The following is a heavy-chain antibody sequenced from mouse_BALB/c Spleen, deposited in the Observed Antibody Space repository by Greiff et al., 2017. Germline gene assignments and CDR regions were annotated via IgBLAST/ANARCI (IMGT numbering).Heavy chain of an antibody. CDR3: ARDGSGTGFAY. J-gene: IGHJ3*01. V-gene: IGHV1-14*01. CDR2: INPYNDGT. CDR1: GYTFTSYV. Sequence: VQLKESGPELVKPGASVKMSCKASGYTFTSYVMHWVKQKPGQGLEWIGYINPYNDGTKYNEKFKGKATLTSDKSSSTAYMELSSLTSEDSAVYYCARDGSGTGFAYWGQGTLVTVSA. D-gene: IGHD3-2*01.